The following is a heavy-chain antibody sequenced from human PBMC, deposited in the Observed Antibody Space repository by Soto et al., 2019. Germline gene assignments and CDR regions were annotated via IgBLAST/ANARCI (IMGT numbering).Heavy chain of an antibody. CDR2: IDPSDGST. Sequence: GESLKISCKGSGYSFTSYCIRWVRQVPGKGLEWMGIIDPSDGSTTYAQKFQGRVTMTTDTSTSTVYMELSSLRSEDTAVYYCARDYFVTVTTGLSYYYGMDVWGQGTTVTVSS. D-gene: IGHD4-4*01. CDR3: ARDYFVTVTTGLSYYYGMDV. V-gene: IGHV1-46*01. CDR1: GYSFTSYC. J-gene: IGHJ6*02.